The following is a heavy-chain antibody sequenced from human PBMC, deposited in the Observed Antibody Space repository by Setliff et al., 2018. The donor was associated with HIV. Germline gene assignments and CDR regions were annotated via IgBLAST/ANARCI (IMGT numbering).Heavy chain of an antibody. CDR2: INHSGST. D-gene: IGHD5-12*01. V-gene: IGHV4-34*01. Sequence: SETLSLTCAVYGGSFSEYYWSWIRQSPGKGLEWIGEINHSGSTHYNPPLKSRANIPVDTSKNQFSLRLNSVTAADTAVYYCARGATLLPGYSDRWEYFYMDVWGKGTTVTVSS. CDR1: GGSFSEYY. CDR3: ARGATLLPGYSDRWEYFYMDV. J-gene: IGHJ6*03.